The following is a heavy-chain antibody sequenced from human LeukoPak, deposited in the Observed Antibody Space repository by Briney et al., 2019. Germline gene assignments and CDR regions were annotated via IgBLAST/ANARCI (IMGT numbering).Heavy chain of an antibody. J-gene: IGHJ4*02. CDR1: GFTFSNYA. CDR2: INSSGGST. Sequence: GGSLRLSCAASGFTFSNYAMNWVRQAPGKGLEWVSAINSSGGSTYYADSVKGRFTISRDNSKNTLYLQMNSLRAEGTAVYYCARDRSSSSSYGYWGQGTLVTVSS. CDR3: ARDRSSSSSYGY. V-gene: IGHV3-23*01. D-gene: IGHD6-6*01.